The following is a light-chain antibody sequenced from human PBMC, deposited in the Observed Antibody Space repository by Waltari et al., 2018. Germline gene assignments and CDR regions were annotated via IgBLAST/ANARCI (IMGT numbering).Light chain of an antibody. CDR1: NIARKS. Sequence: SYVLTQPPSVSVAPGQTARITCGGNNIARKSVHWYQHKSGQAPVLVVFDDSDRPSGSPERFSGSHSGNTATLTISRVEGGDEADYHCQVWDPTSDHLVFGGGTKLTVL. CDR2: DDS. CDR3: QVWDPTSDHLV. J-gene: IGLJ3*02. V-gene: IGLV3-21*02.